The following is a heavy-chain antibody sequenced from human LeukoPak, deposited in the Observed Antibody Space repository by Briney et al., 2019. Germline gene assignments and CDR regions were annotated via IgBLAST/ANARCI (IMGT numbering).Heavy chain of an antibody. Sequence: SETLSLTCTVSGGSISSSSYYWGWIRQPPGKGLEWIGSIYYSGSTYYNPSLKSRVTMSVDSSKNQFSLKLSSVTAADTAVYYCARVLREYGGPYWYFDLWGRGTLVTVSS. J-gene: IGHJ2*01. V-gene: IGHV4-39*07. CDR2: IYYSGST. D-gene: IGHD4-23*01. CDR3: ARVLREYGGPYWYFDL. CDR1: GGSISSSSYY.